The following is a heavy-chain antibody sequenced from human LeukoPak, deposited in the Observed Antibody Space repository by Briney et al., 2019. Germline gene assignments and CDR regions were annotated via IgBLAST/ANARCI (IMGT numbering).Heavy chain of an antibody. CDR2: IYSSGST. V-gene: IGHV4-61*01. Sequence: SETLSLTCTVSGVSISDGNYYWSWIRQPPGKGLEWIGYIYSSGSTNYNPSLKSRVTISVDTSKNQFSLKLSSVTAADTAVYYCARFAYCGGHCWYYFDYWGQGSLVTVSS. D-gene: IGHD2-21*02. CDR1: GVSISDGNYY. CDR3: ARFAYCGGHCWYYFDY. J-gene: IGHJ4*02.